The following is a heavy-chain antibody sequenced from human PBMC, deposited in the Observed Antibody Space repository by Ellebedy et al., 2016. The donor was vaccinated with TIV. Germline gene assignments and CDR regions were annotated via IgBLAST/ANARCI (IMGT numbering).Heavy chain of an antibody. CDR3: ARRGSYGDYAVQVNSWLDS. D-gene: IGHD3-16*01. Sequence: PGGSLRLSCAASGFSFRSYWMGWVRQAPGKGLEWVANIYQDGSEIYYVDSVKGRFTISRDNAKSSLYLQMNSLKAEDTAVYFCARRGSYGDYAVQVNSWLDSWGQGTLVTVSS. V-gene: IGHV3-7*01. J-gene: IGHJ5*01. CDR2: IYQDGSEI. CDR1: GFSFRSYW.